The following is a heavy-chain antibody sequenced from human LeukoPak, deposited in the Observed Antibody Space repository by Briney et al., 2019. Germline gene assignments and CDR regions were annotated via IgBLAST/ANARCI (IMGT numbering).Heavy chain of an antibody. V-gene: IGHV3-20*01. CDR3: ARDYDFWSGLPYLPGY. J-gene: IGHJ6*04. CDR1: GFTFDDYG. Sequence: GGSLRLSCAASGFTFDDYGMSWVRQAPGKGLEWVSGINWNGGSTGYADSVKGRFTISRDNAKNSLYLQMNSLRAEDTALYHCARDYDFWSGLPYLPGYWGKGTTVTVSS. D-gene: IGHD3-3*01. CDR2: INWNGGST.